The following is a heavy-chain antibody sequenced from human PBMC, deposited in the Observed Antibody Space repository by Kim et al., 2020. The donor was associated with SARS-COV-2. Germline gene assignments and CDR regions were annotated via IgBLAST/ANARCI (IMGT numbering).Heavy chain of an antibody. D-gene: IGHD6-13*01. CDR3: ARGGNGIAAAGFDY. J-gene: IGHJ4*02. Sequence: NPSLKSRVTLSVDKSKKQFSLKLSSVTAADTAVYYCARGGNGIAAAGFDYWGQGTLVTVSS. V-gene: IGHV4-4*02.